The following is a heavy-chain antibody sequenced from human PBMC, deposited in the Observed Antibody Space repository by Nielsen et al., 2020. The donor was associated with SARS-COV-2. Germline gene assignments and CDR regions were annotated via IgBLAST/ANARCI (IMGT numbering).Heavy chain of an antibody. CDR3: ARDTVDDAFDI. CDR2: IWYDGSNK. V-gene: IGHV3-33*01. Sequence: GESLKISCAASGFTFSSYGMHWVRQAPGKGLEWVAVIWYDGSNKYYADSVKGRFTISRDNSKNTLYLLMNSLRAEDTAVYYCARDTVDDAFDIWGQGTMVTVSS. CDR1: GFTFSSYG. J-gene: IGHJ3*02.